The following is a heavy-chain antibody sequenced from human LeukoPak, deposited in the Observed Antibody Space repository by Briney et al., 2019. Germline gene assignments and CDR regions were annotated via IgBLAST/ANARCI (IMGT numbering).Heavy chain of an antibody. D-gene: IGHD2-15*01. CDR2: IYYSGST. CDR1: GGSISSYY. J-gene: IGHJ5*02. V-gene: IGHV4-59*01. Sequence: SETLSLTCTVSGGSISSYYWSWIRQPPGKGLEWIGYIYYSGSTNYNPSLKSRVTISVDTSKNQFSLKLSSVTAADTAVYYCARERGYCSGGSCYTGDVRFDPWGQRTLVTVSS. CDR3: ARERGYCSGGSCYTGDVRFDP.